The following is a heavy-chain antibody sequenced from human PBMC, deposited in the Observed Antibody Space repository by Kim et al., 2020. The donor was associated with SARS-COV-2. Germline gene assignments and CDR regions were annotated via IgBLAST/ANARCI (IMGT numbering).Heavy chain of an antibody. Sequence: GGSLRLSCAASGFTFSSYAMHWVRQAPGKGLEWVAVISYDGSNKYYADSVKGRFTISRDNSKNTLYLQMNSLRAEDTAVYYCASESGALDWRGNFDYWGQGTLVTVSS. CDR2: ISYDGSNK. D-gene: IGHD3-16*01. J-gene: IGHJ4*02. CDR1: GFTFSSYA. V-gene: IGHV3-30*04. CDR3: ASESGALDWRGNFDY.